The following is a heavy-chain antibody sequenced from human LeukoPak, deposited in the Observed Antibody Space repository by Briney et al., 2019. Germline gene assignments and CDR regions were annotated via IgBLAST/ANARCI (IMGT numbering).Heavy chain of an antibody. CDR3: ARDCLFLYCSGGSCPDAYFCYGMDV. CDR2: ISSSSSYI. D-gene: IGHD2-15*01. Sequence: GGSLRLSCAASGFTFSSYSVNWVRQAPGKGLEWVSSISSSSSYIYYADSVKGRFTISRDNAKNSLYLQMNSLRAEDAAVYYCARDCLFLYCSGGSCPDAYFCYGMDVWGQGTTVTVSS. V-gene: IGHV3-21*01. J-gene: IGHJ6*02. CDR1: GFTFSSYS.